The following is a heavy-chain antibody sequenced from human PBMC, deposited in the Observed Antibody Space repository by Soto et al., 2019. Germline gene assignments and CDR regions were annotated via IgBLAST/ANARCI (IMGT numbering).Heavy chain of an antibody. CDR3: AKDLIYGYNSGRPFDS. CDR1: GFTFSSFA. CDR2: IGSRGDST. D-gene: IGHD6-19*01. V-gene: IGHV3-23*01. Sequence: EVQLLESGGGLVQPGGSLRLSCAASGFTFSSFAMSWVRQAPGKGLEWVSAIGSRGDSTYYADSVKGRFTNSRDNTKNTLSLQMNSLRAEATAVYYCAKDLIYGYNSGRPFDSWGQGTLVTVSS. J-gene: IGHJ4*02.